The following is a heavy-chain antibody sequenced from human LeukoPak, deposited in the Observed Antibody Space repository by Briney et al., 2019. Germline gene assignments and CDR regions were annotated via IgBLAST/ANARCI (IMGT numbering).Heavy chain of an antibody. D-gene: IGHD3-3*01. CDR2: IYCSGTT. Sequence: SETLSLTCTVSGGSINSIHYYWGRIRQPPGKGLEWIGYIYCSGTTHYNPSLKSRVTISVDTSKNQFSLKLTSVTAADTAVYYCARVGYYDFHGDYWGQGTLVTVSS. CDR1: GGSINSIHYY. V-gene: IGHV4-39*01. CDR3: ARVGYYDFHGDY. J-gene: IGHJ4*02.